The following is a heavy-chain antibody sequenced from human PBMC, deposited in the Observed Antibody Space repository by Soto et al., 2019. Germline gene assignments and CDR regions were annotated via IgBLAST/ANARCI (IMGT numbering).Heavy chain of an antibody. CDR1: GFTFSSYA. D-gene: IGHD6-13*01. CDR2: ISYDGSNK. Sequence: QVQLVESGGCVVQPGRSLRLSCAASGFTFSSYAMHWVRQAPGKGLEWVAVISYDGSNKYYADSVKGRFTISRDNSKNTLYLQMNSLRAEDTAVYYCARDLSRIAAAGRTYYYYGMDVWGQGTTVTVSS. CDR3: ARDLSRIAAAGRTYYYYGMDV. J-gene: IGHJ6*02. V-gene: IGHV3-30-3*01.